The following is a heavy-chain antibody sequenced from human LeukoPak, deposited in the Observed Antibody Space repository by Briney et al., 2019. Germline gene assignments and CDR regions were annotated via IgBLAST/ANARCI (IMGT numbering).Heavy chain of an antibody. CDR3: ARGWTFSSVI. V-gene: IGHV4-30-2*01. D-gene: IGHD3-10*01. J-gene: IGHJ1*01. CDR1: GGSISSGDYY. CDR2: ISQSGST. Sequence: PSQTLSLTCTVSGGSISSGDYYWSWIRQPPGKGLEWIGYISQSGSTYYNPSLKSRVIISIDRSKNQFSLKLSSVTAADTAVYYCARGWTFSSVIWGQGTLVTVSS.